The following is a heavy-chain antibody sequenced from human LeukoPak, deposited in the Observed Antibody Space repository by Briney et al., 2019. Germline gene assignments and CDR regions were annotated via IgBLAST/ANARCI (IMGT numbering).Heavy chain of an antibody. J-gene: IGHJ3*02. CDR3: ARDRETYYDILTGYYTLGDAFDI. V-gene: IGHV3-74*01. CDR2: INRDGSST. Sequence: PGGSLRLSCAASGFTFSTYWMHWVRQAPGKGLVWVSRINRDGSSTSYADSVKGRFTISRDNAKNTLYLQMNSLRAEDTAVYYCARDRETYYDILTGYYTLGDAFDIWGQGTRVTVSS. D-gene: IGHD3-9*01. CDR1: GFTFSTYW.